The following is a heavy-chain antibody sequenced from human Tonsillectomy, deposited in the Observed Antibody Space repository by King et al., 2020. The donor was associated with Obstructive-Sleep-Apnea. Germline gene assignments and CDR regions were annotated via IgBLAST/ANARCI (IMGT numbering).Heavy chain of an antibody. CDR1: GFTFDDYG. J-gene: IGHJ6*03. CDR2: INWNGGST. V-gene: IGHV3-20*04. Sequence: VQLVESGGGVVRPGGSLRLSCAASGFTFDDYGMSWVRQAPGKGLEWVSGINWNGGSTGYADSVKGRFTISRDNAKNSLYLQMNSLRAEDTALYYCARDQAPYYDFWGGYYPGESPIYYYYYYMDGWGKGTTVTVSS. CDR3: ARDQAPYYDFWGGYYPGESPIYYYYYYMDG. D-gene: IGHD3-3*01.